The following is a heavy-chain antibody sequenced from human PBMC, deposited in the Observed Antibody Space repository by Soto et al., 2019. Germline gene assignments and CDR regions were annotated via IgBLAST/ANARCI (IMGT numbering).Heavy chain of an antibody. CDR3: ARDRQYSIAQGTYGMDV. V-gene: IGHV1-2*04. CDR2: INPNSGGT. CDR1: GYTFTSYA. J-gene: IGHJ6*04. Sequence: ASVKVSFKASGYTFTSYAMHWVRQAPGQRLEWMGWINPNSGGTNYAQKFQGWVTMTRDTSISTAYMELSRLRSDDTSVYYCARDRQYSIAQGTYGMDVWGKGTTVTVSS. D-gene: IGHD6-6*01.